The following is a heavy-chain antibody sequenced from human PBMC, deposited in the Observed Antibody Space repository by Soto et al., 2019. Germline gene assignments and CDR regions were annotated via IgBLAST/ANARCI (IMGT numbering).Heavy chain of an antibody. D-gene: IGHD2-15*01. Sequence: GETLNISCEPSGYGFTSNWIGWVRQKPGKGLEWMGIINPAESNIKYSVSFQGQLTSSADKSISTVYLQWSSLQASDTDMYYCAIHCREEKGWTIRRLDYWGQRTLVTAPQ. J-gene: IGHJ4*02. V-gene: IGHV5-51*01. CDR2: INPAESNI. CDR3: AIHCREEKGWTIRRLDY. CDR1: GYGFTSNW.